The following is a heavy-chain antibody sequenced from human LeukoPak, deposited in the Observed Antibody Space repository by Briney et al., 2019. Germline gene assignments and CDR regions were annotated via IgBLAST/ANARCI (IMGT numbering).Heavy chain of an antibody. Sequence: PSETLSLTCTVSGGSISSYFWSWIRQPPGKGLEWIGYLYYSGSTNYNPSLKSRVTISVDTSKNQFSLRLSSVTAADTAVYYCARSNGFNDAFDIWGQGTMVTVSS. CDR1: GGSISSYF. CDR3: ARSNGFNDAFDI. V-gene: IGHV4-59*01. D-gene: IGHD4-17*01. J-gene: IGHJ3*02. CDR2: LYYSGST.